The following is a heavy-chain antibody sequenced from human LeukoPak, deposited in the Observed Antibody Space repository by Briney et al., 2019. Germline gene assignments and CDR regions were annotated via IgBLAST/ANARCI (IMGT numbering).Heavy chain of an antibody. CDR1: GFTFSAYA. CDR3: ARDPNGDYIGAFDM. V-gene: IGHV3-23*01. D-gene: IGHD4-17*01. J-gene: IGHJ3*02. Sequence: GGSLRLSCTASGFTFSAYAMIWVRQAPGKGPEWVSAIRGGGGSAFYADSVKGRFTISRDNSKYALFLQMNSLRAEDTAVYYCARDPNGDYIGAFDMWGPGTMVTVSS. CDR2: IRGGGGSA.